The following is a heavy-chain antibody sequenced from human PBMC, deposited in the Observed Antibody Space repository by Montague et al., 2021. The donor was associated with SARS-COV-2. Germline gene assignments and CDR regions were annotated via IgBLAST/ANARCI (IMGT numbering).Heavy chain of an antibody. D-gene: IGHD3-16*02. CDR1: GFTFSSYA. CDR3: ARDRIGLRLGELSLREGYYGMDV. V-gene: IGHV3-30-3*01. Sequence: SLRLSCAASGFTFSSYAMHWVRQAPGKGLEWVAVISYDGSNKYYADSVKGRFTISRDNFKNTLYLQMNSLRAEDTAVYYCARDRIGLRLGELSLREGYYGMDVWGQGTTVTVSS. J-gene: IGHJ6*02. CDR2: ISYDGSNK.